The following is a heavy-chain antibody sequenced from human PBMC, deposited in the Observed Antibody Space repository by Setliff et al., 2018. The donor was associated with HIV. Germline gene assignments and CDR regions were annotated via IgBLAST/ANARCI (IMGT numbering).Heavy chain of an antibody. CDR1: GYTFTNYG. D-gene: IGHD3-3*01. J-gene: IGHJ6*03. CDR2: VTASDGNT. CDR3: ARDILERGYYYYYYMDV. V-gene: IGHV1-18*01. Sequence: ASVKVSCKTSGYTFTNYGISWVRQAPGQGLEWMGWVTASDGNTNYAQKFQGRVTITADESTSTAYMELSSLRSEDTAVYYCARDILERGYYYYYYMDVWGKGTTVTVSS.